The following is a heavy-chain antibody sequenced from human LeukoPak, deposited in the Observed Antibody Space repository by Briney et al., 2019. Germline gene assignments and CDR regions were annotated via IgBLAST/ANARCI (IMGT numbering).Heavy chain of an antibody. CDR1: GFAFSDHY. V-gene: IGHV3-72*01. D-gene: IGHD2-15*01. CDR2: TRNKVHSYTT. Sequence: PGGSLRLSCAASGFAFSDHYMDWVRQTPGKGLEWIGRTRNKVHSYTTEYAASVKGRFTISRDDSKNLLYLQMNSLKTEDTAVYYCARGAYCSGGACPDAFDIWGQGTMVTVSS. J-gene: IGHJ3*02. CDR3: ARGAYCSGGACPDAFDI.